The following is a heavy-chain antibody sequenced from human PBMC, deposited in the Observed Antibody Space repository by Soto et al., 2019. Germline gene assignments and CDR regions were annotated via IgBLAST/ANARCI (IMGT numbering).Heavy chain of an antibody. CDR1: GFTFSSYG. CDR2: ISYDGSNK. V-gene: IGHV3-30*18. J-gene: IGHJ6*02. Sequence: GGSLRLSCAASGFTFSSYGMHWVRQAPGKGLEWVAVISYDGSNKYYADSVKGRFTISRDNSKNTLYLQMNSLRAEDTAVYYCAKALSWGYDSSGYTELYGMDVWGQGTTVTVSS. D-gene: IGHD3-22*01. CDR3: AKALSWGYDSSGYTELYGMDV.